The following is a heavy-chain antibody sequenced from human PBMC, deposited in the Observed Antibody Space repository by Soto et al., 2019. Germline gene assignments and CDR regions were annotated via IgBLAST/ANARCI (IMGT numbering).Heavy chain of an antibody. D-gene: IGHD3-3*01. Sequence: PGGSLRLSCAASGFTFSSYWMSWVRQAPGKGLEWVANIKQDGSEKYYVDSVKGRFTISRDNAKNSLYLQMNSLRAEDTAVYYCARDRYSYYDFWSGSLPYYYYGVDVWGQGTTVTVSS. CDR3: ARDRYSYYDFWSGSLPYYYYGVDV. CDR2: IKQDGSEK. CDR1: GFTFSSYW. J-gene: IGHJ6*02. V-gene: IGHV3-7*01.